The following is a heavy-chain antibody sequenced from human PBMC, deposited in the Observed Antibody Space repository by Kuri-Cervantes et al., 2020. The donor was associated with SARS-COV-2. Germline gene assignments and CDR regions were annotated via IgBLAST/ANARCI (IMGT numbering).Heavy chain of an antibody. D-gene: IGHD5-12*01. Sequence: GGSLRLSCAASGFTFSSYAMHWVRQAPGKGLEWVGRIKSKTDGGTTDYAAPVKGRFTISRDDSKNTLYLQMNSLKTEDTAVYYCTTGFSGYPLDYWGQGTLVTVSS. CDR1: GFTFSSYA. CDR2: IKSKTDGGTT. CDR3: TTGFSGYPLDY. V-gene: IGHV3-15*01. J-gene: IGHJ4*02.